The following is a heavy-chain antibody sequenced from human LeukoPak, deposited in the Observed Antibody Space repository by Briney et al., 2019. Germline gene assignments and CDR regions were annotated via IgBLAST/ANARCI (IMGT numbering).Heavy chain of an antibody. V-gene: IGHV4-39*01. CDR2: IYYSGST. D-gene: IGHD3-3*01. J-gene: IGHJ4*02. CDR3: ARSKGRYYDFWSGYYSYYFGY. Sequence: SETLSLTCTVSGGSISSSSYYWGWIRQPPGKGLEWIGSIYYSGSTYYNPSLKSRVTISVDTSKNQFSLKLSSVTAADTAVYYCARSKGRYYDFWSGYYSYYFGYWGQGTLVTVSS. CDR1: GGSISSSSYY.